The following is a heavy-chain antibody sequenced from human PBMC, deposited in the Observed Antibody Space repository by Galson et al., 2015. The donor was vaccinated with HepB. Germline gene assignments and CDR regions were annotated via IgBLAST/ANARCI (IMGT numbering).Heavy chain of an antibody. V-gene: IGHV3-30*18. CDR2: ISYDGSNK. D-gene: IGHD6-6*01. CDR1: GFTFSSYG. CDR3: AKNSVEYSSSFTDY. J-gene: IGHJ4*02. Sequence: SLRLSCAASGFTFSSYGMHWVRQAPGKGLEWVAVISYDGSNKYYADSVKGRFTISRDNSKNTLYLQMNSLRAEDTAVYYCAKNSVEYSSSFTDYWGQGTLVTVSS.